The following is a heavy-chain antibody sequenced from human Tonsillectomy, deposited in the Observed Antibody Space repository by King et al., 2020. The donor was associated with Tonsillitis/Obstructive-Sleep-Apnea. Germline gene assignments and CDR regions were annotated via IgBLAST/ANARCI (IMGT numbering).Heavy chain of an antibody. CDR3: ARGDTLFDP. CDR2: ICSSGSTI. Sequence: QLVQSGGGLVQPGGSLRLSCAASGFTFSSYEMNWVRQAPGKGLEWVSYICSSGSTIYYADSVKGRFTISRDNAKNSLYLQMNSLRAEDTAVYYCARGDTLFDPWGQGTLVTVSS. CDR1: GFTFSSYE. V-gene: IGHV3-48*03. J-gene: IGHJ5*02. D-gene: IGHD2/OR15-2a*01.